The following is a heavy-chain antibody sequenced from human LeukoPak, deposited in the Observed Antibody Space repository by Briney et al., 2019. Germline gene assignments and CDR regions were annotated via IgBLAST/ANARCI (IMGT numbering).Heavy chain of an antibody. CDR3: AKGIMGLSCSSTSCYEIDY. Sequence: PGGSLRLSCAASGFTFSSYAMTWVRQAPGKGLEWVSGISSSGANTYYADSVKGRFTSSRDNSKNTLFLQMNSLRAEDTAVYYCAKGIMGLSCSSTSCYEIDYWGQGTLVTVSS. CDR1: GFTFSSYA. D-gene: IGHD2-2*01. V-gene: IGHV3-23*01. CDR2: ISSSGANT. J-gene: IGHJ4*02.